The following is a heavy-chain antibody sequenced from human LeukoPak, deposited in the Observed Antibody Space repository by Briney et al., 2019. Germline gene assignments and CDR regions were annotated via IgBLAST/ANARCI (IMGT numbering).Heavy chain of an antibody. V-gene: IGHV3-72*01. J-gene: IGHJ2*01. Sequence: GGSLKLSCAASGFTFSDHYMDWVRQAPGKGLEWVARTRNKANDYTTEYAASVKGRFTISRDGSKDSLYLQMNSLQTEDTAVYYCARGTSHYDGVYRWYNDLWGRGTLVTVSS. CDR2: TRNKANDYTT. CDR3: ARGTSHYDGVYRWYNDL. CDR1: GFTFSDHY. D-gene: IGHD3-22*01.